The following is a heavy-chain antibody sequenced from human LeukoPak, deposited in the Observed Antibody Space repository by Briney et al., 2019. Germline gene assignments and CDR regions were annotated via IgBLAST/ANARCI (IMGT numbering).Heavy chain of an antibody. D-gene: IGHD3-10*01. CDR1: GFTFSSYW. CDR3: ARTVPGYFFDD. Sequence: GGSLRLSCAASGFTFSSYWMHWVRQAPGKGLVWVSRINTDGSSTSYADSVKGRFTISRDNAKNTLYLQMNSLRAEDTAVYYCARTVPGYFFDDWGQGTLVTVSS. V-gene: IGHV3-74*01. J-gene: IGHJ4*02. CDR2: INTDGSST.